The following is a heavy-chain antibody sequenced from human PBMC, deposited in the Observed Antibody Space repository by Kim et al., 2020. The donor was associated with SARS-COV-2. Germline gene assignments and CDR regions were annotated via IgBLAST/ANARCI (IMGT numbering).Heavy chain of an antibody. CDR2: IKQDGSEK. CDR3: ARGSNYYDSLFDY. D-gene: IGHD3-22*01. V-gene: IGHV3-7*01. Sequence: GGSLRLSCAASGFTFSSYWMSWVRQAPGKGLEWVANIKQDGSEKYYVDSVKGRFTISRDNAKNSLYLQMNSLRAEDTAVYYCARGSNYYDSLFDYWGQGTLVTVSS. J-gene: IGHJ4*02. CDR1: GFTFSSYW.